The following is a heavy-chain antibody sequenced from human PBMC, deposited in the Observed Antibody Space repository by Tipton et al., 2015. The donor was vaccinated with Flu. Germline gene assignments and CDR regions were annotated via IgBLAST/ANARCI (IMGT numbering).Heavy chain of an antibody. CDR3: ARDVEYCSGGSCSPSDY. J-gene: IGHJ4*02. D-gene: IGHD2-15*01. Sequence: QVQLVQSGAEVMRPGASVKVSCMASGYTFTTYGITWVRQAPGQGLEWMGWISANSGNIDYAQKFQGRVTMSTDTSTSTAYMELRDLRSADTAFYFCARDVEYCSGGSCSPSDYWGQGTLVTVSS. CDR2: ISANSGNI. CDR1: GYTFTTYG. V-gene: IGHV1-18*04.